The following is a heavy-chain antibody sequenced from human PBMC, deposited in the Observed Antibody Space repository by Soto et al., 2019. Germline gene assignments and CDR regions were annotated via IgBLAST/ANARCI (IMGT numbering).Heavy chain of an antibody. CDR3: ATLGGYDFNYYYGMDV. CDR1: GSTLGSYG. CDR2: IKQDGSEK. J-gene: IGHJ6*02. V-gene: IGHV3-7*01. Sequence: GGSWRLPGQAPGSTLGSYGMGWAGQAPGRGWGWGPTIKQDGSEKYYVDSVKGRFTISRDNAKNSLYLQMNSLRAEDTAVYYCATLGGYDFNYYYGMDVWGQGTTVTVSS. D-gene: IGHD5-12*01.